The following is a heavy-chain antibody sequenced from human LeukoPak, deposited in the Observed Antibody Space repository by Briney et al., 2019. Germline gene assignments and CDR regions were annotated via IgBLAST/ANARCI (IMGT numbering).Heavy chain of an antibody. CDR2: INHSGST. V-gene: IGHV4-34*01. CDR3: ARARQYYYDSSGYFDY. Sequence: PSETLSLTCAVYGGSFSGYYSSWIRQPPGKGLEWIGEINHSGSTNYNPSLKSRVTISVDTSKNQFSLKLSSVTAADTAVYYCARARQYYYDSSGYFDYWGQGTLVTVSS. CDR1: GGSFSGYY. J-gene: IGHJ4*02. D-gene: IGHD3-22*01.